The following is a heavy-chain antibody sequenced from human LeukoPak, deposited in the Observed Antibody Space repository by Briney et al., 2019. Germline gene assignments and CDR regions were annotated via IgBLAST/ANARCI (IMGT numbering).Heavy chain of an antibody. CDR3: ARGCFPGDSLSN. CDR1: GGSISSGDHY. CDR2: IYYSGST. D-gene: IGHD3-16*01. J-gene: IGHJ4*02. Sequence: PSETLSLTCTVSGGSISSGDHYWGWLRQPPGKGLEWIGYIYYSGSTNYNPSLKSRFTISEDTSKNQFSLKLSSVAAADTAVYYCARGCFPGDSLSNWGQGTLVTVSS. V-gene: IGHV4-61*08.